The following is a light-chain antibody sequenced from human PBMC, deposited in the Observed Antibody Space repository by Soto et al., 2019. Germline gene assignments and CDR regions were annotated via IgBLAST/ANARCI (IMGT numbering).Light chain of an antibody. J-gene: IGKJ5*01. V-gene: IGKV3-20*01. Sequence: EIVLTQSPVTLSLSPGERATISCRASQSVSNNYLAWYQQKPGQAPRLLIYGASSRATGIPDRFSGSGSGTDFTLTISRLEPEDFAVYYCQQYGSSPITFGQGTRLEIK. CDR1: QSVSNNY. CDR2: GAS. CDR3: QQYGSSPIT.